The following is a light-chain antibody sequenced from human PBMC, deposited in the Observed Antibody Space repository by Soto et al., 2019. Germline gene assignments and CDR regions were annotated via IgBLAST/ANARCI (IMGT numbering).Light chain of an antibody. CDR3: QQFRRPPLT. CDR2: RTF. CDR1: QSIASSY. J-gene: IGKJ4*01. Sequence: EIVLTQSPGTLSLSPGERVTLSCRASQSIASSYLAWYQQKPGQPPRLLLYRTFNRATGIPDRFSGSGSGTDFTLSISRLEPEDFAVYFCQQFRRPPLTFGGGTKVEI. V-gene: IGKV3-20*01.